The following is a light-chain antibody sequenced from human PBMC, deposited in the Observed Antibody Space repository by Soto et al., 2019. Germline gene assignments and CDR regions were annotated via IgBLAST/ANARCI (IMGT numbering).Light chain of an antibody. V-gene: IGKV3-15*01. Sequence: EILMTQSPATLSVSPGERATLSCRASQSVSSNLAWYQQKPGQAPRLLIYVASTRATGVPARFSGSGSGTEFTLTISSLQSEDFAVYYCQQYNNWPLLTFGGGTKVDIK. CDR1: QSVSSN. CDR3: QQYNNWPLLT. J-gene: IGKJ4*01. CDR2: VAS.